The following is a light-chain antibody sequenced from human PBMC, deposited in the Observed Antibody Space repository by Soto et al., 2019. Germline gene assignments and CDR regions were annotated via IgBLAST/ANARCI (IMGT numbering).Light chain of an antibody. Sequence: QSVLTQPPSVSGSPGQSVTISCTGTIGDVGSYNRVSWYQQPPGTAPKLMIYEVSNRPSGVPDRFSGSKSGNTASLTISGLQAEDEADYYCNSYTSSSTYVFGTGTKVTVL. V-gene: IGLV2-18*02. CDR3: NSYTSSSTYV. CDR2: EVS. J-gene: IGLJ1*01. CDR1: IGDVGSYNR.